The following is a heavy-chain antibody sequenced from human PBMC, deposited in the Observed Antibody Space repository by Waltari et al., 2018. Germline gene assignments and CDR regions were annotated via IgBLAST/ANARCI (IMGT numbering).Heavy chain of an antibody. Sequence: QVQLQQWGAGLLKPSETLSLTCAVYGGSFSGYYWSWIRQPPGKGLEWIGEINHSGSTNSNPSLKSRVTISVDTSKNQFSLKLSSVTAADTAVYYCASGLDIVVVPAVERAFDIWGQGTMVTVSS. CDR1: GGSFSGYY. CDR2: INHSGST. D-gene: IGHD2-2*03. V-gene: IGHV4-34*01. CDR3: ASGLDIVVVPAVERAFDI. J-gene: IGHJ3*02.